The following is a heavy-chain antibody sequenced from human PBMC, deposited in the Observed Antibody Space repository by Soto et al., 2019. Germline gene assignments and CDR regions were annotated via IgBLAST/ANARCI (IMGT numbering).Heavy chain of an antibody. J-gene: IGHJ4*02. CDR3: ARDPRNSNYVWGAVDY. CDR1: GFTFSSYA. CDR2: ISYDGSNK. V-gene: IGHV3-30-3*01. Sequence: QVQLVASGGGVVQPGRSLRLSCAASGFTFSSYAMHWVRQAPGKGLEWVAVISYDGSNKYYADSVKGRFTISRDNSKNTLYLQMNSLSAEDTAVYYCARDPRNSNYVWGAVDYWGQGTLVTVSS. D-gene: IGHD3-16*01.